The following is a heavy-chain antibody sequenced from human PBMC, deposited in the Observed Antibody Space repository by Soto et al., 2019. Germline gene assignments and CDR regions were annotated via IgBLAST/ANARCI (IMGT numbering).Heavy chain of an antibody. V-gene: IGHV3-23*04. CDR2: ISGSGDSI. CDR1: GFTVSSNY. CDR3: AKGLYSSGYLVFDS. D-gene: IGHD6-19*01. Sequence: EVQLVESGGGLIQPGGSLRLSCAASGFTVSSNYMSWVRQAPGKGLEWVSSISGSGDSIYYADSVKGRFTISRDNSNSTLFLQMNSLRAEDTAIYYCAKGLYSSGYLVFDSWGQGTLATVSS. J-gene: IGHJ4*02.